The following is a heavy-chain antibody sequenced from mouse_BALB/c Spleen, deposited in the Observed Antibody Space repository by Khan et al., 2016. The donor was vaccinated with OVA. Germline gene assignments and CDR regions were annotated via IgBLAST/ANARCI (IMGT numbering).Heavy chain of an antibody. CDR2: VSTCGHYT. CDR3: ARLAYYYDSEGFAY. CDR1: GFTFSTYG. V-gene: IGHV5-6*01. J-gene: IGHJ3*01. D-gene: IGHD1-1*01. Sequence: VQLKESGGDVVKPGGSLKLSCAASGFTFSTYGMSWVRQTPDKRLEWVATVSTCGHYTYYPDTVKGRFTISRDNAKNTLYLQMNSLKSEDTAMFYCARLAYYYDSEGFAYWGQGTLVTVSA.